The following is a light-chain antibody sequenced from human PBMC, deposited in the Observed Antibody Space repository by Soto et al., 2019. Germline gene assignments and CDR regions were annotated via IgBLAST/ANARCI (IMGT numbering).Light chain of an antibody. CDR3: SSYNSSSTFPCV. CDR1: SSDVGGYNY. V-gene: IGLV2-14*03. Sequence: QSVLTRPASVSGSPGQSITISCTGTSSDVGGYNYVSWYQQHPGKAPKVMIYDVSDRPSGVSNRFSDSKSGNTASLTISGLQAEDEADYYCSSYNSSSTFPCVFGTGNEVTV. CDR2: DVS. J-gene: IGLJ1*01.